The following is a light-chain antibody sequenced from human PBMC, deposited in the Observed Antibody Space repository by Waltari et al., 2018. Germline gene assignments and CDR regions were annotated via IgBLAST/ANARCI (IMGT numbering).Light chain of an antibody. J-gene: IGKJ1*01. Sequence: DILMTQSPSSLSASVCDRVTITCRASQSISNCLNVYQQKPGKAPNLLIYAASRLETGVPSRFSGSGSGTDFTLTISSLQPDDFGTYYCQQSYNTPPVTFGPGTKVDIK. CDR1: QSISNC. CDR3: QQSYNTPPVT. V-gene: IGKV1-39*01. CDR2: AAS.